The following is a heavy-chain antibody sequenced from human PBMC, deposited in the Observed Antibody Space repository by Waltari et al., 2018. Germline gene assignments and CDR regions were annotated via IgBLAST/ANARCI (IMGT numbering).Heavy chain of an antibody. D-gene: IGHD6-13*01. CDR2: INTNTGHP. V-gene: IGHV7-4-1*02. J-gene: IGHJ4*02. Sequence: QVQLVQSGSELKKPGASVKIPCKASGNTYNLYAINWLRQAPGQVLEWMGWINTNTGHPSYAQGFTRRFVFSFDTSVNTAFLQINSLKADDTAMYYCATVLGAAPATRVTWGQGTLVTVSS. CDR3: ATVLGAAPATRVT. CDR1: GNTYNLYA.